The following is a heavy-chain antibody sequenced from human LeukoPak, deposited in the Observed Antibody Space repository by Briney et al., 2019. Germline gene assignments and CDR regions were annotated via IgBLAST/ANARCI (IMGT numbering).Heavy chain of an antibody. CDR1: GFTFNSYA. J-gene: IGHJ4*02. D-gene: IGHD2-15*01. V-gene: IGHV3-30*04. CDR3: ARGPLYCSGGSCYSRYFDY. CDR2: ISYDGGNK. Sequence: GGSLRLSCAASGFTFNSYAMHWVRQAPGKGLEWVAVISYDGGNKYYADSVKGRFTISRDNAKNSLYLQMNSLRAEDTAVYYCARGPLYCSGGSCYSRYFDYWGQGTLVTVSS.